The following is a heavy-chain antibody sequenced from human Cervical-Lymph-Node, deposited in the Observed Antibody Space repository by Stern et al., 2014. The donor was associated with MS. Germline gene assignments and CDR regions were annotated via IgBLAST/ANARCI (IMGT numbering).Heavy chain of an antibody. D-gene: IGHD6-13*01. CDR3: AVAAAGTSWFDP. CDR2: ISVDNGNT. CDR1: GYTFTSYG. Sequence: VQLVESGAELRKPGASVKLSCKASGYTFTSYGIRWVRQAPGQGLEWMGWISVDNGNTDYAQKFPGRVTMTADTSTDTAYMELRRLRSDETAVYYCAVAAAGTSWFDPWGQGTLVTVTS. J-gene: IGHJ5*02. V-gene: IGHV1-18*01.